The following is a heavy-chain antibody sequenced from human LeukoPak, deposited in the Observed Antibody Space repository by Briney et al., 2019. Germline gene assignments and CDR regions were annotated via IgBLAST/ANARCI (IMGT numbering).Heavy chain of an antibody. CDR3: ARKTYISGWRVPIDS. J-gene: IGHJ4*02. CDR2: MHYIGSS. D-gene: IGHD6-19*01. CDR1: GGSVSSHTYY. V-gene: IGHV4-39*01. Sequence: KPSETLSLTCTVSGGSVSSHTYYWGWIRQPPGKGLEWIGSMHYIGSSYYNPSLKSRVTISIDTSKNQFSLNLSSVTAADTAVYYCARKTYISGWRVPIDSWGRGNLVTVSS.